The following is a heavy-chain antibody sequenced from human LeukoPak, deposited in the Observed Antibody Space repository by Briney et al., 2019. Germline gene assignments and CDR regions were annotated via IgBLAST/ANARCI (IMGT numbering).Heavy chain of an antibody. CDR1: GGSISSGSYY. CDR3: ARDTYYYDSSGYSFWFDP. V-gene: IGHV4-61*02. J-gene: IGHJ5*02. Sequence: TPSETLSLTCTVSGGSISSGSYYWNWIRQPAGKGLEWIGRIYTSGSTNYNPSLKSRITISVDTSKNQFSLRLSSVTAADTAVYYCARDTYYYDSSGYSFWFDPWGQGTLVTVSS. D-gene: IGHD3-22*01. CDR2: IYTSGST.